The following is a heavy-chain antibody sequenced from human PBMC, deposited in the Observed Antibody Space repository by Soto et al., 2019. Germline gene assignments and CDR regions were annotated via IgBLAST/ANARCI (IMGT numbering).Heavy chain of an antibody. Sequence: SETLSLTCAVYGGSVGGYYWSWVRQPPGKGLEWIGEINHSGSITYAPSLKSRVTMSVDTSKNQFSLRLNSVAAADTAVYYCARGEVTTGVFWGQGTQVTVSS. V-gene: IGHV4-34*01. CDR1: GGSVGGYY. CDR2: INHSGSI. J-gene: IGHJ4*02. CDR3: ARGEVTTGVF. D-gene: IGHD4-17*01.